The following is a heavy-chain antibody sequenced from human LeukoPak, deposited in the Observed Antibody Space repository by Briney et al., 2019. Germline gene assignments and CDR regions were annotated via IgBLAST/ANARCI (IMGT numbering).Heavy chain of an antibody. V-gene: IGHV3-21*01. CDR1: GFTFSSYN. J-gene: IGHJ4*02. Sequence: GGSLRLSCEASGFTFSSYNMNWVRQAPGKRLEWVSSITSSSSYVFYADSVKGRFTISRDNAKNSLYLQMNSLRAEDTAVYYCASLFSGSYQVYWGQGTLVTVSS. D-gene: IGHD1-26*01. CDR3: ASLFSGSYQVY. CDR2: ITSSSSYV.